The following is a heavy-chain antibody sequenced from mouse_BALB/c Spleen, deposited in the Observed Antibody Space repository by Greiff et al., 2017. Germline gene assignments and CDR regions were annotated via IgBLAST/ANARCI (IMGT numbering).Heavy chain of an antibody. CDR1: GYAFSSYW. J-gene: IGHJ3*01. D-gene: IGHD2-3*01. V-gene: IGHV1-5*01. CDR3: TRSYDGYLSWFAY. CDR2: IYPGNSDT. Sequence: VQLQQSGAELVRPGSSVKISCKASGYAFSSYWMNWVKQRPGQGLEWIGAIYPGNSDTSYNQKFKGKAKLTAVTSTSTAYMELSSLTNEDSAVYYCTRSYDGYLSWFAYWGQGTLVTVSA.